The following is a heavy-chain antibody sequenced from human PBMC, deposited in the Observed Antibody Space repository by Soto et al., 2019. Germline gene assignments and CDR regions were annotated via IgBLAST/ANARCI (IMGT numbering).Heavy chain of an antibody. J-gene: IGHJ5*02. CDR3: SIGNWELRFDP. CDR1: GGSFSGYY. V-gene: IGHV4-34*02. D-gene: IGHD1-26*01. Sequence: QVQLQQWGAGLLKPSETLSLTCAVYGGSFSGYYWSWVRQPPGKGLEWIGEINQYGSPNYNPSLTGRVTISVDTSKNQFSLRLSSVTAADTAVYYCSIGNWELRFDPWGQGTLVTVSS. CDR2: INQYGSP.